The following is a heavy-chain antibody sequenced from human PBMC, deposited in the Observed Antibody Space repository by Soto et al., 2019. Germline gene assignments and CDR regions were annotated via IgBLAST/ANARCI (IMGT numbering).Heavy chain of an antibody. CDR1: GGSFSGYY. Sequence: KPSETLSLTCAVYGGSFSGYYWSWIRQPPGKGLEWIGEINHSGSTNYNPSLKSRVTISVDTSKNQFSLKLSSVTAADTAVYYCASTRYCSGGSCDPGLDYWGQGTLVTVSS. D-gene: IGHD2-15*01. CDR3: ASTRYCSGGSCDPGLDY. V-gene: IGHV4-34*01. J-gene: IGHJ4*02. CDR2: INHSGST.